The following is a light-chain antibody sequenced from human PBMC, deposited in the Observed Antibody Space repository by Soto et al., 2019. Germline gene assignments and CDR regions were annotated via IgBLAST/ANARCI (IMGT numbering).Light chain of an antibody. V-gene: IGLV2-23*01. CDR2: EDT. Sequence: QSVLTQSASVSGSPGQSITISCTGTSSDVGSYNLVSWYQQHPGKAPKLMIYEDTKRPSGVSNRFSGSKSGNTASLTISGLQAEDEADYYCCSYAGSSTYVVFGGGTKLTVL. CDR3: CSYAGSSTYVV. CDR1: SSDVGSYNL. J-gene: IGLJ2*01.